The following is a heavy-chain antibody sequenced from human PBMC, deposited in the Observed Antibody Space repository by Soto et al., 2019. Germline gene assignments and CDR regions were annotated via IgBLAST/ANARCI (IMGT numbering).Heavy chain of an antibody. J-gene: IGHJ5*02. CDR2: KHISGGT. D-gene: IGHD3-3*01. CDR1: GVSITSNDYY. Sequence: SETLSLTCTVSGVSITSNDYYWSWIRQPPGKGLEWISYKHISGGTYYNPSLRSRVTTSIDTSKNQFSLHLTSLTAADTAVYYRARIWTILDVVTNNCFDPWGQGTLVTVSS. V-gene: IGHV4-30-4*01. CDR3: ARIWTILDVVTNNCFDP.